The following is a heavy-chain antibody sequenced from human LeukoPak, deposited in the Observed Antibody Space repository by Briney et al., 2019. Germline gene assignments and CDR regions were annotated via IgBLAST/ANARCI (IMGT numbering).Heavy chain of an antibody. CDR1: GFTFTTYA. CDR2: ISGSGGSA. V-gene: IGHV3-23*01. D-gene: IGHD6-13*01. J-gene: IGHJ4*02. Sequence: PGGSLRLSCAASGFTFTTYAMTWVRQASGKRLQCVSAISGSGGSANYAVSVKGRFSISRDNSKNTLYLQMNSLRAEDTAVYYCAKAGYSNNWSRGYYFEFWGQGTLVIVSS. CDR3: AKAGYSNNWSRGYYFEF.